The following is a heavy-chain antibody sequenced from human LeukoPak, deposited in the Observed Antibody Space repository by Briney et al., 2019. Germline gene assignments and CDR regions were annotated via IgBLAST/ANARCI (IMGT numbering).Heavy chain of an antibody. V-gene: IGHV4-4*07. J-gene: IGHJ4*02. CDR3: ARGGRFPDS. CDR1: GGSITNYY. Sequence: TASETLSLTCTVSGGSITNYYWSWIRQPAGKGLEWIGRIYASGSTNYNPSLKSRVTMSVDSSKNQFSLNLSSVTAADTAVYYCARGGRFPDSWGQGTLVTVS. CDR2: IYASGST. D-gene: IGHD3-10*01.